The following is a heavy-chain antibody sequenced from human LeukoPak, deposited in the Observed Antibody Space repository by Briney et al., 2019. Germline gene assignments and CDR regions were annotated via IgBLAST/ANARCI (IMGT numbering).Heavy chain of an antibody. CDR1: GYTFTGYY. Sequence: ASVKVSCKASGYTFTGYYMHWVRQAPGQGLEWMGWINPNSGGTNYAQKFQGRVTRTRDTSISTAYMELSRLRSDDTAVYYCARGGYYDILTGYASNNWFDPWGQGALVTVSS. CDR2: INPNSGGT. J-gene: IGHJ5*02. CDR3: ARGGYYDILTGYASNNWFDP. D-gene: IGHD3-9*01. V-gene: IGHV1-2*02.